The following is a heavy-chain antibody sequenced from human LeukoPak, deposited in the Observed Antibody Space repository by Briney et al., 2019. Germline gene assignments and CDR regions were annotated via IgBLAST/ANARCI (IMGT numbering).Heavy chain of an antibody. CDR2: IYSGGSA. Sequence: PGGSLRLSCAASGFTVSSNDMSWVRQAPGKGPEWVSLIYSGGSAYYADSVKGRFTISRDNSKNTLYLQMNSLRAEDTAVYYCARDQGSSEYSGGWNFDYWGQGTLVTVSS. D-gene: IGHD6-19*01. CDR1: GFTVSSND. CDR3: ARDQGSSEYSGGWNFDY. V-gene: IGHV3-66*01. J-gene: IGHJ4*02.